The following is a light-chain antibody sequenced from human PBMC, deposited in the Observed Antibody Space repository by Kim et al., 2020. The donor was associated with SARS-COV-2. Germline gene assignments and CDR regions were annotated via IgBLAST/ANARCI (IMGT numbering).Light chain of an antibody. CDR2: GVS. J-gene: IGKJ5*01. V-gene: IGKV3-20*01. CDR3: QQYGTSPLS. CDR1: LSIISSN. Sequence: GETATLACRDSLSIISSNLAWYQQKPGQAPRLLVDGVSSRATGSPDRFSGSGSGTDFTHTIGGLEPEDSAVYFCQQYGTSPLSYGRGTRLEIK.